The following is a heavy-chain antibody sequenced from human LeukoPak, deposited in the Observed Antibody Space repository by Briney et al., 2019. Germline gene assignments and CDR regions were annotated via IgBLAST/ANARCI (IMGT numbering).Heavy chain of an antibody. D-gene: IGHD3-22*01. CDR3: ARDQYNYYDSSGSYSVFDY. J-gene: IGHJ4*02. CDR1: GDSFSDYY. V-gene: IGHV4-4*07. Sequence: PSETLSLTCTVSGDSFSDYYWSWLRQPAGKGLEWIGRIFISGNTNYNPSFKSRVTMSIDTSKNQFSLRLSSLTAADTAVYYCARDQYNYYDSSGSYSVFDYWGPGTLVAVSS. CDR2: IFISGNT.